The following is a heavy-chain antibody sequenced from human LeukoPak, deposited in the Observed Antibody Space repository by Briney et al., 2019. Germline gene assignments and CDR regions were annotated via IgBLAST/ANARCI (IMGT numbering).Heavy chain of an antibody. CDR2: INPSGGST. D-gene: IGHD3-3*01. V-gene: IGHV1-46*01. CDR1: GYTFTSYY. Sequence: ASVKVSCKASGYTFTSYYMHWVRQALGQGLEWMGIINPSGGSTSYAQKFQGRVTMTRDTSTSTVYMELSSLRSEDTAVYYCARRYYDFWSGPNWFDPWGQGTLVTVSS. CDR3: ARRYYDFWSGPNWFDP. J-gene: IGHJ5*02.